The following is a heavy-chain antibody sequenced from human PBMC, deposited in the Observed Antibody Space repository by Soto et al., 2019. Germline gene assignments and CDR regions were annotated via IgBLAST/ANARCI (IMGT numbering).Heavy chain of an antibody. CDR3: AKEYYDILTGYYIYFDY. V-gene: IGHV3-23*01. CDR1: GFTFSSYA. Sequence: GGSLRLSCAASGFTFSSYAMSWVRQAPGKGLERGSAISGSGGSTYYADSVKGRFTISRDNSKNTLYLQMNSLRAEDTAVYYCAKEYYDILTGYYIYFDYWGQGTLVTVSS. J-gene: IGHJ4*02. CDR2: ISGSGGST. D-gene: IGHD3-9*01.